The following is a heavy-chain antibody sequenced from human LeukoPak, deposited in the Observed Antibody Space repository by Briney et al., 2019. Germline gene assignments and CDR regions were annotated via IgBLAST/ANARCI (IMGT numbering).Heavy chain of an antibody. V-gene: IGHV3-21*01. CDR3: ARGADGVSSNSRGWFDP. J-gene: IGHJ5*02. Sequence: GGSLRLSCTASGFTFSSYSMNWARQAPGKGLEWVSSISTSSSYIYYADSVKGRFTISRDNARNSLYLQMNTLRAEDTAVYSCARGADGVSSNSRGWFDPWGQGTLVTVSS. CDR2: ISTSSSYI. D-gene: IGHD2-15*01. CDR1: GFTFSSYS.